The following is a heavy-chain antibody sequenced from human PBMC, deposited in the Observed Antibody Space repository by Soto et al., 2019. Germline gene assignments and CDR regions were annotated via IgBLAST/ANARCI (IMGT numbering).Heavy chain of an antibody. V-gene: IGHV4-59*01. Sequence: SSETLSLTCTVSGGSISSYYWSWIRQPPGKGLEWIGYIYYSGSTNYNPSLKSRVTISVDTSKNQFSLKLSSVTAADTAVYYCARAYGEYYGMDVWGQGTTVTVSS. J-gene: IGHJ6*02. D-gene: IGHD3-16*01. CDR2: IYYSGST. CDR3: ARAYGEYYGMDV. CDR1: GGSISSYY.